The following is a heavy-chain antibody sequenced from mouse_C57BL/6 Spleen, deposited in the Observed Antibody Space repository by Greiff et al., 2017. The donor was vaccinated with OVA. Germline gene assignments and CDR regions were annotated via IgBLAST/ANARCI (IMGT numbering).Heavy chain of an antibody. Sequence: VQLQQSGPGLVQPSQSLSITCTVSGFSLISYGVHWVRQPPGKGLEWLGVIWSGGSTDYNAAFISRLSISKDNSKSQVFFKMNRLQTDDTAIYYCAKRGVTTGAMDYWGQGTSVTVSS. CDR2: IWSGGST. CDR3: AKRGVTTGAMDY. D-gene: IGHD2-2*01. CDR1: GFSLISYG. J-gene: IGHJ4*01. V-gene: IGHV2-4*01.